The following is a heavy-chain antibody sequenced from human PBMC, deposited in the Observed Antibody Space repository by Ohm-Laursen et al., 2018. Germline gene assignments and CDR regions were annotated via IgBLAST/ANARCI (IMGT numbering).Heavy chain of an antibody. J-gene: IGHJ6*02. D-gene: IGHD3-10*01. CDR2: INWNGGST. CDR3: ARGSYYYGSGSPYGMDV. CDR1: GYTFDDYG. V-gene: IGHV3-20*01. Sequence: SLRLSCAASGYTFDDYGMSWVRQAPGKGLEWVSNINWNGGSTGYADSVKGRFTISRDNAKNSLYLQMNSLRAEDTALYHCARGSYYYGSGSPYGMDVWGQGTTVTVSS.